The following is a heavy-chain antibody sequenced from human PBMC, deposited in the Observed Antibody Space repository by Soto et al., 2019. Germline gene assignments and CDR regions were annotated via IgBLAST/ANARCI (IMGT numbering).Heavy chain of an antibody. V-gene: IGHV3-33*01. CDR1: GFTFSSYG. J-gene: IGHJ4*02. Sequence: QVQLVEPGGGVVQPGNSLRLSCAASGFTFSSYGMHWVRQAPGKGLEWVAVIWYDGSNKYYADSVKGRFNISRDNSKNTLYLQTNSQRAEATAVYSCAREQQWLVRFYFDFWVQGTLVTVSS. CDR3: AREQQWLVRFYFDF. D-gene: IGHD6-19*01. CDR2: IWYDGSNK.